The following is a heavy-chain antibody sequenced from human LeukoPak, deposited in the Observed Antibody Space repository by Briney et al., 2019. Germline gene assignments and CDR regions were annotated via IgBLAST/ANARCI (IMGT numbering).Heavy chain of an antibody. CDR1: GFTFSSFW. J-gene: IGHJ4*02. Sequence: GGSLRLSCAASGFTFSSFWMHWVRQAPGKGLVWVSRIKSDGSTNYADSVKGRFTISRDNAKNTVSLQMNSLRVEDTAVYYCAKDGVGATSLDCWGQGTLVTVSS. V-gene: IGHV3-74*01. D-gene: IGHD1-26*01. CDR3: AKDGVGATSLDC. CDR2: IKSDGST.